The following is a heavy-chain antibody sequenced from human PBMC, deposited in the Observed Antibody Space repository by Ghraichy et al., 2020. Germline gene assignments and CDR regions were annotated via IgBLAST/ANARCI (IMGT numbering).Heavy chain of an antibody. D-gene: IGHD1-1*01. J-gene: IGHJ5*02. V-gene: IGHV3-11*05. CDR1: GFTFSDYY. CDR3: ARDLLRDDGTNWFDP. CDR2: ISGSSSYT. Sequence: GGSLRLSFAASGFTFSDYYMSWIRQAPGKGLEWVSYISGSSSYTNYADSVKGRFTISRDNAKNSLYLQTDSLRVEDTAVYYCARDLLRDDGTNWFDPWGQGTLVTVSS.